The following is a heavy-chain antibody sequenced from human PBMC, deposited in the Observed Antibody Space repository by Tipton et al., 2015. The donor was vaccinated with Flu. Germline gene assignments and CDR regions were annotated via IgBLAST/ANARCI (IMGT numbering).Heavy chain of an antibody. J-gene: IGHJ5*02. CDR1: GDSLNDYY. Sequence: TLSLTCSVSGDSLNDYYWSWIRQPPGEGLEWIGQVYYSGTTSYNPSLKSRVTISLDKSKNQFSLHFKSMTTADTAVFYCARGGWEPHGGWFDPWGQGTLVTVSS. V-gene: IGHV4-59*01. D-gene: IGHD1-26*01. CDR2: VYYSGTT. CDR3: ARGGWEPHGGWFDP.